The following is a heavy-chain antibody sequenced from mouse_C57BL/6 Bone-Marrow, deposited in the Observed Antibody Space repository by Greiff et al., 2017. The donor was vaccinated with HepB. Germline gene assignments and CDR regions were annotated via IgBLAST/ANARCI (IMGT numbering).Heavy chain of an antibody. CDR1: GFTFSDYY. CDR2: ISNGGGST. Sequence: EVKLQESGGGLVQPGGSLKLSCAASGFTFSDYYMYWVRQTPEKRLEWVAYISNGGGSTYYPDTVKGRFTISRDNAKNTLYLQMSRLKSEDTAMYYCARLDGYYPYAMDYWGQGTSVTVSS. J-gene: IGHJ4*01. CDR3: ARLDGYYPYAMDY. V-gene: IGHV5-12*01. D-gene: IGHD2-3*01.